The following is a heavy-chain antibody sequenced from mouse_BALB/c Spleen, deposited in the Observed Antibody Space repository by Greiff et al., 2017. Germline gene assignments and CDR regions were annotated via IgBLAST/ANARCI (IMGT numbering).Heavy chain of an antibody. CDR2: ISSGGST. CDR1: GFTFSSYA. Sequence: EVKLMESGGGLVKPGGSLKLSCAASGFTFSSYAMSWVRQTPEKRLEWVASISSGGSTYYPDSVKGRFTISRDNARNILYLQMSSLRSEDTAMYYCARGSSYVYWYFDVWGAGTTVTVSS. V-gene: IGHV5-6-5*01. J-gene: IGHJ1*01. CDR3: ARGSSYVYWYFDV. D-gene: IGHD1-1*01.